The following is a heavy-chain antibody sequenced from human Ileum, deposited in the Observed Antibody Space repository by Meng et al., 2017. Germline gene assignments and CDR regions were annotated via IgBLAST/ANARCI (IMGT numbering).Heavy chain of an antibody. J-gene: IGHJ4*02. CDR3: ARSSLGWPFLPFDY. D-gene: IGHD3-3*01. CDR1: GGTFSSYT. Sequence: QVQLVQSGSEVKKPGSSVKVFCTASGGTFSSYTISWVRQAPGQGLEWMGRIIPILGIANYAQKFQGRVTITADKSTSTAYMELSSLRSEDTAVYYCARSSLGWPFLPFDYWGQGTLVTVSS. V-gene: IGHV1-69*02. CDR2: IIPILGIA.